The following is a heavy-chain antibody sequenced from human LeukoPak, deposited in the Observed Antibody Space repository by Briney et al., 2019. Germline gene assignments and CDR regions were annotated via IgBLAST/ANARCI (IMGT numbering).Heavy chain of an antibody. V-gene: IGHV3-9*03. CDR1: GFTFDDYA. CDR3: AKDIGNYLYYGMDV. Sequence: DPGGSLRLSCAASGFTFDDYAMHWVRQAPGKGLEWVSGISWNSGSIGYADSVKGRFTISRDDAKNSLYLQMNSLRAEDMALYYCAKDIGNYLYYGMDVWGQGTTVTVSS. D-gene: IGHD1-26*01. CDR2: ISWNSGSI. J-gene: IGHJ6*02.